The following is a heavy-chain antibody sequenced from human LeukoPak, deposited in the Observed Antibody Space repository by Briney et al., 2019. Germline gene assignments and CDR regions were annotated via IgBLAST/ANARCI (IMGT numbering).Heavy chain of an antibody. Sequence: SETLSLTCTVSGGSISSSSHYWGWIRQPPGKGLEFIGNIYETGSTYYNPSLKSRVTIFVDTSKSQFSLKLSSVTAADTAVYYCASGWSPARDYWGQGTLVTVSS. CDR1: GGSISSSSHY. CDR3: ASGWSPARDY. D-gene: IGHD6-19*01. CDR2: IYETGST. V-gene: IGHV4-39*01. J-gene: IGHJ4*02.